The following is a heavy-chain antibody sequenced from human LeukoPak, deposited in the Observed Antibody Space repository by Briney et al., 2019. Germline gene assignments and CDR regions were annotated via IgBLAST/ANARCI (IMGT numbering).Heavy chain of an antibody. J-gene: IGHJ4*02. D-gene: IGHD3-22*01. V-gene: IGHV4-31*03. Sequence: SETLSLTRTVSGGSICSGGYYWRCGREHPGRSLGCSGYIYYSGSTYYNPPLKSRLTLSVDTSANQFSLYLSSVSAPDTGVCFCAREVNDSSGRGDYFDYWGQGTLVTVSS. CDR2: IYYSGST. CDR1: GGSICSGGYY. CDR3: AREVNDSSGRGDYFDY.